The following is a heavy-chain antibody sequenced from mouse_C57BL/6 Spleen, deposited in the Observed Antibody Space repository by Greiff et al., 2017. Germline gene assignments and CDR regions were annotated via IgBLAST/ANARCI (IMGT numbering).Heavy chain of an antibody. V-gene: IGHV5-16*01. CDR1: GFTFSDYY. CDR2: INYDGSST. D-gene: IGHD2-3*01. J-gene: IGHJ1*03. Sequence: EVHLVESEGGLVQPGSSMKLSCTASGFTFSDYYMAWVRQVPEKGLEWVANINYDGSSTYYLDSLKSRFIISRDNAKNILYLQMSSLKSEDTATYYCARDSYDEGYFDVWGTGTTVTVSS. CDR3: ARDSYDEGYFDV.